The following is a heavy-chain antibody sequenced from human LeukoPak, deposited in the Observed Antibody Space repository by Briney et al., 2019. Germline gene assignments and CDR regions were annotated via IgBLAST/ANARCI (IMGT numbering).Heavy chain of an antibody. D-gene: IGHD6-13*01. V-gene: IGHV4-59*12. CDR2: IYYSGST. J-gene: IGHJ5*02. CDR1: GGSISSYY. Sequence: SETLSLTCTVSGGSISSYYWSWIRQPPGKGLEWIGYIYYSGSTNYNPSLKSRVTMSVDTSKNQFSLKLSSVTAADTAVYYCARDHGIAAAGTGRSNWFDPWGQGTLVTVSS. CDR3: ARDHGIAAAGTGRSNWFDP.